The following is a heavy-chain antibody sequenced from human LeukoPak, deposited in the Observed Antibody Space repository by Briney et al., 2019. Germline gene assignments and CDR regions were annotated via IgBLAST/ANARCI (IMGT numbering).Heavy chain of an antibody. CDR1: GFTVTANY. V-gene: IGHV3-66*01. Sequence: GGSLRLSCAVSGFTVTANYMGWVRQAPGXGLEYVSLIHSGGDTYYTDSVEGRFTISRDNSKTTLYLQMNSLRVEDTAVCYCAGAVGYYYGLDVWGQGTTVTVSS. CDR2: IHSGGDT. J-gene: IGHJ6*02. D-gene: IGHD6-13*01. CDR3: AGAVGYYYGLDV.